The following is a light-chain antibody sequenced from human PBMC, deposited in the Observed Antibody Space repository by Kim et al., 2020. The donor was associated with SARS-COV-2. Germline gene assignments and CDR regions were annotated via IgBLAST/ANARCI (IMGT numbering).Light chain of an antibody. J-gene: IGKJ1*01. CDR2: AAS. CDR1: KSVSNY. CDR3: QQSYTTPWT. V-gene: IGKV1-39*01. Sequence: ASVEDRVTIPCRAAKSVSNYVSWSQQKPGKAPKLLIYAASILQSEVPSRFSGSRSGTDFTLTISSLQPEDFATYFCQQSYTTPWTFGQGTKVDIK.